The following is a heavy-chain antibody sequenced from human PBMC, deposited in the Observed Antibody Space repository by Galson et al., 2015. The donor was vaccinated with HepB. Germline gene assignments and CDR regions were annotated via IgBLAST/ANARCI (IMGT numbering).Heavy chain of an antibody. Sequence: SLRLSCAASGFTFSSYAMSWVRQAPGKGLEWVSAIRGSGGSTYYADSVKGRFTISRDNSKNTLYLQMNSLRAGDTAVYYCAKDVNYYDSSGYPGYWGQGTLVTVSS. CDR3: AKDVNYYDSSGYPGY. V-gene: IGHV3-23*01. CDR1: GFTFSSYA. D-gene: IGHD3-22*01. J-gene: IGHJ4*02. CDR2: IRGSGGST.